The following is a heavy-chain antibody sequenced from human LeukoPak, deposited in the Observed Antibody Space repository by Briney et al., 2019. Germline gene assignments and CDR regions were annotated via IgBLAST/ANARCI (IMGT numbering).Heavy chain of an antibody. CDR3: AKSGLRFGELISNWFDP. CDR2: ISWNSGSI. Sequence: GGSLRLSCAASGFTFDDYAMPWVRHAPGKGLEWVSGISWNSGSIGYADSVKGRFTISRDNAKNSLYLQMNSLRAEDTALYYCAKSGLRFGELISNWFDPWGQGTLVTVSS. V-gene: IGHV3-9*01. CDR1: GFTFDDYA. D-gene: IGHD3-10*01. J-gene: IGHJ5*02.